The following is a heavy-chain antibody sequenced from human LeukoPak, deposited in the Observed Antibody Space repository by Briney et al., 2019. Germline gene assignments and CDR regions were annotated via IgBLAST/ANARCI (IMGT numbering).Heavy chain of an antibody. CDR2: IYYSGNT. CDR1: GGSFSGYY. Sequence: SETLSLTCAVYGGSFSGYYWSWIRQPPGKGLEWIGSIYYSGNTYYNPSLKSRVTISVDTSKNQSSLKLSSVTAADTAVYYCASHRRYSTGSEEFDYWGQGTLVTVSS. J-gene: IGHJ4*02. V-gene: IGHV4-34*01. D-gene: IGHD6-19*01. CDR3: ASHRRYSTGSEEFDY.